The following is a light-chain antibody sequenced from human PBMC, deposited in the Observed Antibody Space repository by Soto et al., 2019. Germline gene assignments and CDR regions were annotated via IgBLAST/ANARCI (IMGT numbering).Light chain of an antibody. V-gene: IGLV2-14*01. CDR1: SSDVGGYNY. J-gene: IGLJ2*01. Sequence: QSALTQPASVSGSPGQSITISCTGTSSDVGGYNYVSWYQQHPGKAPKLMIYEVSHRPSGVSNRFSGSKSGNTASLTISGLQAEDEADYYCSSYTSSSPVVFGGGTKVTVL. CDR2: EVS. CDR3: SSYTSSSPVV.